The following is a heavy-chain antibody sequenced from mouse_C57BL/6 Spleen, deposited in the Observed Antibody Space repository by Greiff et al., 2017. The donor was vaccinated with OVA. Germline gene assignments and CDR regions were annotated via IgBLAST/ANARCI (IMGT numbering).Heavy chain of an antibody. CDR2: INPNNGGT. CDR3: AREGAYYSKGYAMDY. V-gene: IGHV1-26*01. CDR1: GYTFTDYY. D-gene: IGHD2-5*01. J-gene: IGHJ4*01. Sequence: EVKLQQSGPELVKPGASVKISCKASGYTFTDYYMNWVKQSHGKSLEWIGDINPNNGGTSYNQKFKGKATLTVDKSSSTAYMELRSLTSEDSAVYYCAREGAYYSKGYAMDYWGQGTSVTVSS.